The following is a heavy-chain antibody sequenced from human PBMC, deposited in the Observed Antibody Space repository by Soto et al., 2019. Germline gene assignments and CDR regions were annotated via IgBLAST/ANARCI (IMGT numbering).Heavy chain of an antibody. V-gene: IGHV3-48*02. Sequence: EVQLVESGGGMVQPGGSLRVSCAASGFTLSSYSMHWVRQAPGKGLEWVSYISGSGGTRYYADSVKGRFTISRDNAKNSRAVQMNSLRDEDTAEYFCARETGLRSSGWSYYFDFWGQGTRVTVSS. CDR1: GFTLSSYS. CDR3: ARETGLRSSGWSYYFDF. J-gene: IGHJ4*02. D-gene: IGHD6-19*01. CDR2: ISGSGGTR.